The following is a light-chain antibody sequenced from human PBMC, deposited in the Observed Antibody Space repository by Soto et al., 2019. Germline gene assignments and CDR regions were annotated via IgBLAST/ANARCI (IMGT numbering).Light chain of an antibody. CDR3: QQYYSYPRT. V-gene: IGKV1-8*01. Sequence: AIRMTQSPSSLSASTGDRVTITCRASQGLSSNLAWYQQKPGRAPNLLIYGASTLQSGVPSRFKGSGSGTDFTLTIGCLQSEDFATYYCQQYYSYPRTFGHGTRVEIK. J-gene: IGKJ1*01. CDR1: QGLSSN. CDR2: GAS.